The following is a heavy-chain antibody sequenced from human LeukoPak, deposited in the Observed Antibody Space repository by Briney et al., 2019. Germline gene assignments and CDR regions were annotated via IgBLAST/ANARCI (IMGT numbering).Heavy chain of an antibody. J-gene: IGHJ6*03. CDR2: IYSGGST. D-gene: IGHD5-12*01. CDR3: ASARHSGYDWDYYYIDV. Sequence: GGSLRHSCAASGFTVSSNYMSWVRQAPGKGLQWVSVIYSGGSTYYADSVKGRFTISRDNSKNTLYLQMNSLRAEDTAVYYCASARHSGYDWDYYYIDVWGKGTTVTVSS. V-gene: IGHV3-53*01. CDR1: GFTVSSNY.